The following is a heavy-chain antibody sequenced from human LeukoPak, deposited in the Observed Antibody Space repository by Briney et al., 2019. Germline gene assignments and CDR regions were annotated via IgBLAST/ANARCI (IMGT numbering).Heavy chain of an antibody. J-gene: IGHJ4*02. D-gene: IGHD6-19*01. CDR3: AGTRGGWYFRY. CDR2: ISSSSYI. V-gene: IGHV3-21*01. Sequence: GGSLRLSCAASGFTFSSYSMNWVRQAPGKGLEWVSSISSSSYIYYADSVRGRFTISRDDAKNSLYLQMNSLRAEDTAVYYCAGTRGGWYFRYWGQGTLVTVSS. CDR1: GFTFSSYS.